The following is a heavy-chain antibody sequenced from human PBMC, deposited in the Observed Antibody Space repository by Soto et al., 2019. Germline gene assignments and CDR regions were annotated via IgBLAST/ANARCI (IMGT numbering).Heavy chain of an antibody. CDR2: ISAYNGNT. J-gene: IGHJ6*03. V-gene: IGHV1-18*01. CDR3: ARVRGRYDFWSGYPYYYYYYMDV. CDR1: GYTFTSYG. D-gene: IGHD3-3*01. Sequence: ASVKVSCKASGYTFTSYGISWVRQAPGQGLEWMGWISAYNGNTNYAQKLQGRVTMTTDTSTSTAYMELRSLRSDDTAVYYCARVRGRYDFWSGYPYYYYYYMDVWGKGTTVTVSS.